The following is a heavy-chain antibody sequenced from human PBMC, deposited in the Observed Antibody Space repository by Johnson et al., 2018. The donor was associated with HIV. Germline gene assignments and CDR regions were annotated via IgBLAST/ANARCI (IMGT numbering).Heavy chain of an antibody. CDR1: GFTFSSYV. J-gene: IGHJ3*02. CDR3: ARAGGGIAAAGTRAFDI. Sequence: QVQLVESGGGVVQPGRSLRLSCAASGFTFSSYVIHWVRQAPGKGLEWVAFLSYDGTNTYYADSVKGRFTISRDNSKNTLYLKMNSRRAEDTAVYYCARAGGGIAAAGTRAFDIWGQGTMVTVSS. V-gene: IGHV3-30*04. CDR2: LSYDGTNT. D-gene: IGHD6-13*01.